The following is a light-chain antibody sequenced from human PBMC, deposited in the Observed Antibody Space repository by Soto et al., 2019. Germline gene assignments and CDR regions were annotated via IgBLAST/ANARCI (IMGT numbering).Light chain of an antibody. Sequence: QSVLTQPASVSGSPGQSITISCTGTSSDVGGYNYVSWYQQHPGKAPKLMIYDVSNRPSGVSNRFSGSKSGNTASLTISGLQAEDEADYYCSSYTSSSTPLVFGTGTKVPV. CDR2: DVS. V-gene: IGLV2-14*01. J-gene: IGLJ1*01. CDR1: SSDVGGYNY. CDR3: SSYTSSSTPLV.